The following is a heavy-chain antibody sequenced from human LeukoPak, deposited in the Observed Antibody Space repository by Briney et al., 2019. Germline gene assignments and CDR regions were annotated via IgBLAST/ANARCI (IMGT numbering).Heavy chain of an antibody. V-gene: IGHV3-30*02. D-gene: IGHD6-13*01. CDR3: AKDPFVVAAPATRGYFDY. Sequence: GGSLRLSCAASGLTFSSYGMHWVRQAPGKGLDWVAFIRYDGSNEYYTDSVKGRFIISRDNSKNTLYLQMNSLRPEDTAIYYCAKDPFVVAAPATRGYFDYWGQGTLATVSS. J-gene: IGHJ4*02. CDR1: GLTFSSYG. CDR2: IRYDGSNE.